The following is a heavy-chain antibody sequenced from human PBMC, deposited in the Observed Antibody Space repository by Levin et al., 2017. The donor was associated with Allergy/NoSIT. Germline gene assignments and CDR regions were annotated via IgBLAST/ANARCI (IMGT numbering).Heavy chain of an antibody. CDR3: ARGPLAAAANY. J-gene: IGHJ4*02. V-gene: IGHV3-11*05. Sequence: GGSLRLSCAASGFTFRDYYMSWIRQAPGKGLELVSYISGTSSAIINADSVKGRFTISRDNAQNSLYLQMNSLRAEDTAVYFCARGPLAAAANYWGQGTLVTVSS. D-gene: IGHD6-13*01. CDR1: GFTFRDYY. CDR2: ISGTSSAI.